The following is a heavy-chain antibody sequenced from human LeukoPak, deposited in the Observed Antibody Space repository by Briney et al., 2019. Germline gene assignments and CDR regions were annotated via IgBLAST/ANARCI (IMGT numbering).Heavy chain of an antibody. V-gene: IGHV1-18*01. Sequence: ASVKVSCKASGYTFSSFGISWVRQAPGQGLEWMGWISAYNGNTNYAQKLQGRVTMTTDTSTSTAYMKLRSLRSDDTAVYYCARDPRRLAHYDILTGYYFWGQGALVTVSS. CDR2: ISAYNGNT. D-gene: IGHD3-9*01. CDR1: GYTFSSFG. J-gene: IGHJ4*02. CDR3: ARDPRRLAHYDILTGYYF.